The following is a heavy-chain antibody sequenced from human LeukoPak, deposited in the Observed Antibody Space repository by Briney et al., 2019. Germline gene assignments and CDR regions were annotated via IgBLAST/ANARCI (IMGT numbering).Heavy chain of an antibody. CDR2: ISGSGGNT. CDR1: GFTFSSYA. J-gene: IGHJ4*02. CDR3: AKMKGITMVRGTFDH. D-gene: IGHD3-10*01. V-gene: IGHV3-23*01. Sequence: PGGSLRLSCAASGFTFSSYAMTWVRQAPGKGLEWVSSISGSGGNTYYADSVKGRFTISRDNSKNTLYLQMSSLRAEDTAVYYCAKMKGITMVRGTFDHWGQGTLVTVSS.